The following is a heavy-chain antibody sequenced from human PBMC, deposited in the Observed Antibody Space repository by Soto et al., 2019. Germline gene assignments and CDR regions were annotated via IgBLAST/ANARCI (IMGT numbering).Heavy chain of an antibody. D-gene: IGHD3-22*01. J-gene: IGHJ6*02. V-gene: IGHV3-30-3*01. CDR3: ARDLTIVVVTTGGMDV. Sequence: LRLSCAVSGFTLSSYAMHWVRQAPGKGLEWVAVISYDGSNKYYADSVKGRFTISRDNSKNTLYLQMNSLRAEDTAVYYCARDLTIVVVTTGGMDVWGQGTTVTVS. CDR2: ISYDGSNK. CDR1: GFTLSSYA.